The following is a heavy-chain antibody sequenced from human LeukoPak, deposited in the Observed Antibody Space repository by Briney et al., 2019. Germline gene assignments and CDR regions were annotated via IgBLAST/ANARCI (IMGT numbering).Heavy chain of an antibody. Sequence: GGSLRLSCAASGFTFSSYAMSWVRQAPGKGLEWVSSFSDSGSSTYYADSVKGRFTISRDNSKNLLFLQMNSLRAEDTALYYCGAVLVGVNRAFDVWGQGTMVTVSS. D-gene: IGHD3-3*01. CDR1: GFTFSSYA. V-gene: IGHV3-23*01. J-gene: IGHJ3*01. CDR2: FSDSGSST. CDR3: GAVLVGVNRAFDV.